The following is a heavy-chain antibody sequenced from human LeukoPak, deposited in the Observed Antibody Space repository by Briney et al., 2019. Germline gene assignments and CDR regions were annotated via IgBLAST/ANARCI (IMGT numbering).Heavy chain of an antibody. J-gene: IGHJ4*02. CDR3: ARVYNDYGDYFGY. D-gene: IGHD4-17*01. CDR1: GFTFDDYA. V-gene: IGHV3-43*02. CDR2: ISGDGGST. Sequence: GGSLRLSCAASGFTFDDYAMHWVRQAPGKGLEWVSLISGDGGSTYYADSVKGRFTISRDNSKNTLYLQMNSLRAEHTAVYYCARVYNDYGDYFGYWGQGTLVTVSS.